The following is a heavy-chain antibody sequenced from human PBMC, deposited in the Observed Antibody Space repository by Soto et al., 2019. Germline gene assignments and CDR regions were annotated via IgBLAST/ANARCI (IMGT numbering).Heavy chain of an antibody. CDR2: VFYTGSA. D-gene: IGHD2-8*02. Sequence: SATLSLTCSVSGGSIRGSDDYWGWIRQSPGKGLEYIGSVFYTGSAYYNPSFKSRVSIVADTSTNRFFLNLKSVTATDTGVYYCAKTPTGYYDSWGQGILVTVSS. V-gene: IGHV4-39*02. J-gene: IGHJ4*02. CDR1: GGSIRGSDDY. CDR3: AKTPTGYYDS.